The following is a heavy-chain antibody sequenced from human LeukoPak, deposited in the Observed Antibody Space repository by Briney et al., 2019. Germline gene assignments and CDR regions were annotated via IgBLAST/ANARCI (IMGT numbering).Heavy chain of an antibody. V-gene: IGHV3-23*01. J-gene: IGHJ2*01. Sequence: GGSLRLSCAASGFTVSSNYMSWVRQAPGKGLEWVSAISGSGDSTYYADSVKGRFTISRDNSKNTLYLQMNSLRAEDTAVYYCAKDSSEYQLLVFWYFDLWGRGTLVTVSS. CDR3: AKDSSEYQLLVFWYFDL. CDR2: ISGSGDST. D-gene: IGHD2-2*01. CDR1: GFTVSSNY.